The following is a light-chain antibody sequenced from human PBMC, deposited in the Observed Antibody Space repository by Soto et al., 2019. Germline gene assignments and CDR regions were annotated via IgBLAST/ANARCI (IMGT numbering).Light chain of an antibody. V-gene: IGKV4-1*01. J-gene: IGKJ4*01. CDR2: WAS. CDR3: QQYYSIPLT. CDR1: RSVLYSSNSKNY. Sequence: DIVMPQSPDSLAVSLGERATINCKSSRSVLYSSNSKNYLAWYQHKPGQPPRLLIYWASTRESGVPDRFSGSGSGTDLTLTISSLQAEDVAVYYCQQYYSIPLTFGGGTKVQIK.